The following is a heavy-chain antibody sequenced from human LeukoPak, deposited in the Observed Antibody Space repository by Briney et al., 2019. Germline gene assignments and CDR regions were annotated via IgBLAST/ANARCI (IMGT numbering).Heavy chain of an antibody. Sequence: GGSLRLSCAASGFTFSSYSMNWVRQAPGKGLEWVSSVSSSSSYIYYADSVKGRFTISRDNAKNSLYLRMNSLRAEDTAVYYCARIGFGTYGDSPESGYWGQGTLVTVSS. CDR1: GFTFSSYS. CDR2: VSSSSSYI. J-gene: IGHJ4*02. V-gene: IGHV3-21*01. D-gene: IGHD4-17*01. CDR3: ARIGFGTYGDSPESGY.